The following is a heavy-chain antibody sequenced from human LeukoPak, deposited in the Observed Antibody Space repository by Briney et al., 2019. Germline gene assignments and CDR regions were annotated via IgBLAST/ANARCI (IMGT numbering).Heavy chain of an antibody. CDR3: ARSHDHLWGNYPDY. V-gene: IGHV4/OR15-8*01. D-gene: IGHD3-16*02. Sequence: SETLSLTCDVSGGSIDSTNWWNWVRQPPGKGLEWFGEIHHDGRINYNPSLKSRVTLSVDKSKNQFSLRLNSVTAADTAMYYCARSHDHLWGNYPDYWGQGTLVTVSS. CDR1: GGSIDSTNW. CDR2: IHHDGRI. J-gene: IGHJ4*02.